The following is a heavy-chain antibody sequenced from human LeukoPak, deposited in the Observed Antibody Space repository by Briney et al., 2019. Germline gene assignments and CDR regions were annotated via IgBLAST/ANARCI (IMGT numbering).Heavy chain of an antibody. Sequence: SETLSLACTVSGGSVSSGSYYWSWIRQPPGKGLEWIGYIYYSGSTNYNPSLKSRVTISVDTSKNQFSLKLSSVTAADTAVYYCARGYAIFDYWGQGTLVTVSS. V-gene: IGHV4-61*01. CDR2: IYYSGST. J-gene: IGHJ4*02. D-gene: IGHD2-2*01. CDR1: GGSVSSGSYY. CDR3: ARGYAIFDY.